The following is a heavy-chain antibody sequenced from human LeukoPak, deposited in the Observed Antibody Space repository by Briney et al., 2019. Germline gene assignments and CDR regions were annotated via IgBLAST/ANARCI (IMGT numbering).Heavy chain of an antibody. CDR1: GYSFTNYW. CDR3: ARRRYCTGASCYAGVEAFDI. CDR2: IYPGDSDT. V-gene: IGHV5-51*01. J-gene: IGHJ3*02. Sequence: GESLEISCKGSGYSFTNYWVGWVRQMPEKGLGWVGIIYPGDSDTGYRPSFQGHATISADKSITTAYLQWSSLKASDTAMYYCARRRYCTGASCYAGVEAFDIWGHGTMVTVSS. D-gene: IGHD2-2*01.